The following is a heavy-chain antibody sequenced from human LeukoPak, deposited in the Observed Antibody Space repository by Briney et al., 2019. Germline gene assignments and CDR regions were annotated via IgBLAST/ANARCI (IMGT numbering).Heavy chain of an antibody. D-gene: IGHD3-3*01. J-gene: IGHJ3*02. Sequence: GASVKVSCKASGYTFTGYYMHWVRQAPGQGLEWMGWIYPNSGGTNYAQKFQGRVTMTRDTSTSTAYMELSRLRSDDTAVYYCAVLRMESGYDAFDIWGQGTMVTVSS. V-gene: IGHV1-2*02. CDR1: GYTFTGYY. CDR3: AVLRMESGYDAFDI. CDR2: IYPNSGGT.